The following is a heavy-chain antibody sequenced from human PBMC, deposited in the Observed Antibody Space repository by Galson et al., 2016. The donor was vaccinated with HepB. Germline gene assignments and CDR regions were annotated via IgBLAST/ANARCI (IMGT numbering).Heavy chain of an antibody. Sequence: SVKVSCKASGYTFTTYGISWVRQAPGQGLEWMGWISAYNGNTNYAQKLQGRVTMTTDTSTSTAYMELRSLRSDDTAVYYCARDPRKIRYQLLEIYYYYYARDVGGQGSTVTVSS. CDR1: GYTFTTYG. J-gene: IGHJ6*02. V-gene: IGHV1-18*01. CDR2: ISAYNGNT. D-gene: IGHD2-2*01. CDR3: ARDPRKIRYQLLEIYYYYYARDV.